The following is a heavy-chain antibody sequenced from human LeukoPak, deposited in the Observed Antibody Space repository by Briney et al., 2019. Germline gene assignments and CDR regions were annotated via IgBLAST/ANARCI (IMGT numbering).Heavy chain of an antibody. CDR2: IRYDGSNK. CDR3: AKRAVSSGWYFDY. J-gene: IGHJ4*02. CDR1: GFTFSSYG. V-gene: IGHV3-30*02. D-gene: IGHD6-19*01. Sequence: GGSLRPSCAASGFTFSSYGMHWVRQAPGKGLEWVAFIRYDGSNKYYADSVKGRFTISRDNSKNTLYLQMNSLRAEDTAVYYCAKRAVSSGWYFDYWGQGTLVTVSS.